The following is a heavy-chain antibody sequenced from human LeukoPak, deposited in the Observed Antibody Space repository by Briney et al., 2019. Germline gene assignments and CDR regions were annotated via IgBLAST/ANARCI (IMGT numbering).Heavy chain of an antibody. CDR1: GFTFSTYG. D-gene: IGHD6-13*01. CDR3: ARDKRYGSSWYYYYMDV. Sequence: GGSLRLSCAASGFTFSTYGMHWVRQAPGKGLEWVANIKQDGSEKYYVDSVKGRFTISRDNAKNSLYLQMNSLRAEDTAVYYCARDKRYGSSWYYYYMDVWGKGTTVTVSS. V-gene: IGHV3-7*01. CDR2: IKQDGSEK. J-gene: IGHJ6*03.